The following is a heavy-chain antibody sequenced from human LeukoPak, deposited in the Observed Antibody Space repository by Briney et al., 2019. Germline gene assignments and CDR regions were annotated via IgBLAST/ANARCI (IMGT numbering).Heavy chain of an antibody. V-gene: IGHV3-48*02. J-gene: IGHJ4*02. CDR2: ITTRSTTK. Sequence: GGSLRLSCGASGFNFRGFAMNWARQAPGKGLEWVAYITTRSTTKLYADSVKGRFTVSRDNGKNSVYLQMDSLRDEDTATYYCARGTGDYWGQGTRVTVSS. CDR1: GFNFRGFA. CDR3: ARGTGDY.